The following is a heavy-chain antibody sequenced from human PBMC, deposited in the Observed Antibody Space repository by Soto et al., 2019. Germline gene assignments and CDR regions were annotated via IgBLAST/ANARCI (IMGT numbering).Heavy chain of an antibody. D-gene: IGHD6-6*01. CDR2: IYSGGST. Sequence: PGGSLRLSCAASGFTVSSNYMSWVRQAPGKGLEWVSVIYSGGSTYYADSVKGRFTISRDNSKNTLYLQMNSLRAEDTAVYYCASVIEQLVYYYYGMDVWGQGTTVTVSS. CDR3: ASVIEQLVYYYYGMDV. CDR1: GFTVSSNY. V-gene: IGHV3-53*01. J-gene: IGHJ6*02.